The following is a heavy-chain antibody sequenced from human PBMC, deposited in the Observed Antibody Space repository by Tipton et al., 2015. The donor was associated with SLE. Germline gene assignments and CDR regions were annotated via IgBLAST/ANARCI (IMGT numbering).Heavy chain of an antibody. D-gene: IGHD6-19*01. J-gene: IGHJ4*02. CDR3: AKGLQQWHTYYFDY. V-gene: IGHV3-53*05. Sequence: GSLRLSCAASGFSFSNAWMSWVRQAPGKGLEWVSVIYSGGGTSYADSVMGRFTISRDNSKNTLYLQMNSLRGEDAAVYFCAKGLQQWHTYYFDYWGQGNLVTVSS. CDR1: GFSFSNAW. CDR2: IYSGGGT.